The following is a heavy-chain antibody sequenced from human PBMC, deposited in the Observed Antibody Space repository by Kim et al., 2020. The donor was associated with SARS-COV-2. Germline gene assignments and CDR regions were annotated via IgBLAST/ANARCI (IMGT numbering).Heavy chain of an antibody. V-gene: IGHV1-18*04. CDR3: ARGCSSTSCYKRYAFDI. CDR2: ISAYNGNT. D-gene: IGHD2-2*02. J-gene: IGHJ3*02. Sequence: ASVKVSCKASGYTFTSYGISWVRQAPGQGLERMGWISAYNGNTNYAQKLQGRVTMTTDTSTSTAYMELRSLRSDDTAVYYCARGCSSTSCYKRYAFDIWGQGTMDTVSS. CDR1: GYTFTSYG.